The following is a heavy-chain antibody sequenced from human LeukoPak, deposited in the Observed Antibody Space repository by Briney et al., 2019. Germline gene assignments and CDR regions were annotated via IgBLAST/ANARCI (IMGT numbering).Heavy chain of an antibody. CDR3: ARDSPLSPYDY. Sequence: ASVKVSCKASGYTFIRNAMHWVRQAPGQRLERMGWINVGNGKTKYSQKFQGRVTITRDTSASTAYMEVSSLRSEDTAVYYCARDSPLSPYDYWGQGTLVTVSS. J-gene: IGHJ4*02. V-gene: IGHV1-3*01. D-gene: IGHD3-16*02. CDR1: GYTFIRNA. CDR2: INVGNGKT.